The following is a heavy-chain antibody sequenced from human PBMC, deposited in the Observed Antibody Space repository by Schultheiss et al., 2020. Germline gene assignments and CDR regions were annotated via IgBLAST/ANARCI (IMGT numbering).Heavy chain of an antibody. CDR2: IYPGDSDT. J-gene: IGHJ6*02. CDR1: GYSFTSYW. D-gene: IGHD4-17*01. V-gene: IGHV5-51*01. Sequence: GASLRLSCKGSGYSFTSYWIGWVRQMPGKGLEGMGIIYPGDSDTRYSPSFQGQVTISVDKSISTAYLQWSSLKAPDTAVYYCARRGGYGDLNYYGLDVWGQGTTVTVSS. CDR3: ARRGGYGDLNYYGLDV.